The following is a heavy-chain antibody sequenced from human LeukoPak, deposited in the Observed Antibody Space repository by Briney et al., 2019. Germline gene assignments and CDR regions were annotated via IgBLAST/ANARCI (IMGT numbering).Heavy chain of an antibody. J-gene: IGHJ6*04. V-gene: IGHV1-24*01. CDR2: FDPEDGET. CDR3: ATGVYCSSTSCMDV. D-gene: IGHD2-2*01. CDR1: GYTLTELS. Sequence: ASVKVSCKVSGYTLTELSMRWVRQAPGKGLEWMGGFDPEDGETIYAQKFQGRVTMTEDTSTDTAYMELSSLRSEDTAVYYCATGVYCSSTSCMDVWGKGTTVTVSS.